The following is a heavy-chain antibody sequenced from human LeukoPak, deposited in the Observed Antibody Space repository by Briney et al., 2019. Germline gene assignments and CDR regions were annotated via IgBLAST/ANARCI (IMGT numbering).Heavy chain of an antibody. V-gene: IGHV5-51*01. CDR2: IYAGDSDT. CDR1: GYSFISYW. CDR3: ARSSAWDVYYFDY. Sequence: GESLKISCKASGYSFISYWIAWVRQMPGQGLEWMGIIYAGDSDTRYSPSFQGQVTISADKSINTAYLQWSSLKASYTAKYYCARSSAWDVYYFDYWGQGTLVTVSS. D-gene: IGHD6-19*01. J-gene: IGHJ4*02.